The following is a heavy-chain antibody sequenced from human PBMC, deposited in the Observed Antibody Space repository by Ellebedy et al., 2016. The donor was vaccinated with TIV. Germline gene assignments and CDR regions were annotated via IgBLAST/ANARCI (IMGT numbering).Heavy chain of an antibody. CDR2: FDPEDGQT. V-gene: IGHV1-24*01. J-gene: IGHJ3*01. D-gene: IGHD3-9*01. CDR1: GYTLTELS. CDR3: ATLVLTDYDAFDV. Sequence: AASVKVSCKVSGYTLTELSMHWVRQAPGKGLEWMGAFDPEDGQTIYAQKFQGSVTMSEDTSTDTAYMEVRSLRSEDTAVYYCATLVLTDYDAFDVWGQGTMVTVSS.